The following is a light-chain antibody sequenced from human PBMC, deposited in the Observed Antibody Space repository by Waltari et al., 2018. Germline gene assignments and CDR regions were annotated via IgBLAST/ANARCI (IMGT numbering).Light chain of an antibody. CDR1: DTFGSN. J-gene: IGKJ1*01. CDR2: GIS. V-gene: IGKV3-15*01. Sequence: EIVMTQSPVSLSLSVGETATLSCRASDTFGSNLAWYHQKAGQAPRLLIFGISTRAAGVPDRISGSGSGTEFTHTIKRLQSDDFAFYFCQQYNDWPWTFGQGTEVEIK. CDR3: QQYNDWPWT.